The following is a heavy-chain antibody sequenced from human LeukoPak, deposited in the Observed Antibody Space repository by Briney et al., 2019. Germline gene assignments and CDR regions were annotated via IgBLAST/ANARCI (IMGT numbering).Heavy chain of an antibody. CDR2: SYSGANS. V-gene: IGHV3-23*01. CDR1: GFTFSGSA. J-gene: IGHJ3*01. CDR3: ARDMQLST. D-gene: IGHD3-16*02. Sequence: AGGSLRLSCAASGFTFSGSAMSWVRQAPGEGLEWVSLSYSGANSYYTDSVRGRFTISRDNSKDTLFLQMNSLRAEDTAIYYCARDMQLSTWGLGTMVTVSS.